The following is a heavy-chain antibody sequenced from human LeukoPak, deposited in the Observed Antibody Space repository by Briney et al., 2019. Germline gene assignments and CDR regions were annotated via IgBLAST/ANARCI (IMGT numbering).Heavy chain of an antibody. CDR2: IIPILVIA. J-gene: IGHJ4*02. CDR1: GGTFSSYA. Sequence: ASVKVSCKASGGTFSSYAISWVRQAPGQGLEWMGRIIPILVIANYAQKFQGRVTITADKSTSTAYMEVSSLRSEDTDVYYCARVLRSSFEYWGQGTLVTVSS. CDR3: ARVLRSSFEY. D-gene: IGHD3-3*01. V-gene: IGHV1-69*04.